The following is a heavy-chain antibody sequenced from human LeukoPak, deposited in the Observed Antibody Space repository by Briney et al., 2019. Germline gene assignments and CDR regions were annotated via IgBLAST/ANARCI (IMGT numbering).Heavy chain of an antibody. Sequence: ASVKVSCKASGGTFSSCAISWVRQAPGQGLEWMGWISAYNGNTNYAQKLQGRVTMTTDTSTSTAYMELRSLRSDDTAVYYCVRSPPTTSKNWFDPWGQGTLVTVSS. CDR3: VRSPPTTSKNWFDP. D-gene: IGHD1-14*01. V-gene: IGHV1-18*01. J-gene: IGHJ5*02. CDR1: GGTFSSCA. CDR2: ISAYNGNT.